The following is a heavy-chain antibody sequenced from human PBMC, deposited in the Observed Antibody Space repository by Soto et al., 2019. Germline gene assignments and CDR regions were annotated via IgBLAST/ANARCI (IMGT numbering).Heavy chain of an antibody. CDR1: GGSISSGDYY. D-gene: IGHD4-17*01. J-gene: IGHJ6*02. CDR3: ARRGPTTVPTSYFTGNYNGMDV. Sequence: QVQLQESGPGLVKPSQTLSLTCTVSGGSISSGDYYWSWIRQPPGKGLAWIGYIYYSGSTYYNPSLRSRLAISVETSKNQFSLKRSSVTAADTAVYCCARRGPTTVPTSYFTGNYNGMDVWGQGTTVAVSS. CDR2: IYYSGST. V-gene: IGHV4-30-4*01.